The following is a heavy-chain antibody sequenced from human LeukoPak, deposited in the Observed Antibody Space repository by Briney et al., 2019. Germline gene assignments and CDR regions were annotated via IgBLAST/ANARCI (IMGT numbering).Heavy chain of an antibody. J-gene: IGHJ6*02. CDR2: ISSSGSTI. Sequence: PGGSLRLSCAASGFTFSSYEMNWVRQAPGNGLEWVSYISSSGSTIYYADSVKGRFTISRDNAKNSLYLQMNSLRAEDTAVYYCARVGTIYYYGMDVWGQGTTVTVSS. CDR1: GFTFSSYE. V-gene: IGHV3-48*03. CDR3: ARVGTIYYYGMDV.